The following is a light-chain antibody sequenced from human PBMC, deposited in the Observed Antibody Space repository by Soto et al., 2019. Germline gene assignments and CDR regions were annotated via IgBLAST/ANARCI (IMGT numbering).Light chain of an antibody. CDR2: GAS. Sequence: EIVMTQSPATLSVSPGERATLSCRASQNILTNLAWYQQRPGQSPRLVIYGASIRATDIPARFSGSGSGTEFTLTISSLQYEDFVVYYCQQYNNWPITFGQGTRLEIK. V-gene: IGKV3-15*01. CDR1: QNILTN. CDR3: QQYNNWPIT. J-gene: IGKJ5*01.